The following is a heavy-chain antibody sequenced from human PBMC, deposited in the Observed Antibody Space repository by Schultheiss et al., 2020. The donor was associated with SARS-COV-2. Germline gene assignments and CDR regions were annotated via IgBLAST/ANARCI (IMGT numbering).Heavy chain of an antibody. CDR3: ARGSFGAAAGLDY. V-gene: IGHV3-21*01. J-gene: IGHJ4*02. CDR2: ISSSSSYI. D-gene: IGHD6-13*01. Sequence: GESLKISCAASGFTFSSYSMNWVRQAPGKGLEWVSSISSSSSYIYYADSVKGRFTISRDNAKNSLYLQMNSLRAEDTAVYYCARGSFGAAAGLDYWGLGTLVTVSS. CDR1: GFTFSSYS.